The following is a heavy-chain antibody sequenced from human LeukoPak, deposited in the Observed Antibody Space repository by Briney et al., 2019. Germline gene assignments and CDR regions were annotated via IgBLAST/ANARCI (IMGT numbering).Heavy chain of an antibody. J-gene: IGHJ4*02. CDR3: ARDSHGYSSSSHLGY. V-gene: IGHV4-31*03. Sequence: PSETLSLTCTVSGGSISSGGYYWRWIRQHPGKGLEWIGYVYYSGSTYYNPSLKSRVTISVDPSENQFSLKLSSVTAADTAVYYCARDSHGYSSSSHLGYWGQGTLVTVSS. CDR1: GGSISSGGYY. D-gene: IGHD6-6*01. CDR2: VYYSGST.